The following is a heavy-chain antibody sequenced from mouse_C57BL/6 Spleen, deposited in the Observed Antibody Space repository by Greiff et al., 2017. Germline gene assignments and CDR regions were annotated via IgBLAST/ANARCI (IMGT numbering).Heavy chain of an antibody. CDR2: INYDGSST. CDR3: ARDYYCSSYWYFDV. D-gene: IGHD1-1*01. J-gene: IGHJ1*03. CDR1: GFTFSDYY. V-gene: IGHV5-16*01. Sequence: EVQVVESEGGLVQPGSSMKLSCTASGFTFSDYYMAWVSQVPEKGLEWVANINYDGSSTYYLESLKGRFTFSRDNATNFLYLQMSSLKSEDTTTYYCARDYYCSSYWYFDVWGTGTPVTGSS.